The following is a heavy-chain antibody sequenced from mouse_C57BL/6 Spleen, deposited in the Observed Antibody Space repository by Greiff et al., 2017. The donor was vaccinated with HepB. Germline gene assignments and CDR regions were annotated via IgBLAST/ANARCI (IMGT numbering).Heavy chain of an antibody. D-gene: IGHD1-1*01. CDR3: ARVYYSSSYRYFDV. J-gene: IGHJ1*03. CDR2: ISYDGSN. CDR1: GYSITSGYY. Sequence: VQLKESGPGLVKPSQSLSLTCSVTGYSITSGYYWNWIRQFPGNKLEWMGYISYDGSNNYNPSLKNRISITRDTSKSQFFLKLNSVTTEDTATYYWARVYYSSSYRYFDVWGTGTTVTVSS. V-gene: IGHV3-6*01.